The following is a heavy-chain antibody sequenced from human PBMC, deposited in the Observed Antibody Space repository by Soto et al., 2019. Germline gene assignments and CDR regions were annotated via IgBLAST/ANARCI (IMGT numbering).Heavy chain of an antibody. D-gene: IGHD4-17*01. J-gene: IGHJ5*02. CDR3: AAEIDDYADFNH. CDR2: IIPIFGTA. V-gene: IGHV1-69*05. CDR1: GGTFSSYA. Sequence: SVKVSCKASGGTFSSYAISWVRQAPGQGLEWMGGIIPIFGTANYAQKFQGRVTITRDMSTSTSYMELSSLTSEDTAVYFCAAEIDDYADFNHWGQGTPVTVSS.